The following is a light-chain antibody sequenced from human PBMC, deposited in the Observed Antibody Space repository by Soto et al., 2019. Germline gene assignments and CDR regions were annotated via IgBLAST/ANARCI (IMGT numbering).Light chain of an antibody. CDR1: QSVNSN. CDR2: GAS. J-gene: IGKJ5*01. Sequence: EIMMTQSPVTLSVSPGERATLSCRASQSVNSNLAWYQQKPGQAPRLLIYGASTRATDIPARFSGSGSGTELTLTISSLQSEDFAIYYCQQYNNWPITFGQGTRLEI. CDR3: QQYNNWPIT. V-gene: IGKV3-15*01.